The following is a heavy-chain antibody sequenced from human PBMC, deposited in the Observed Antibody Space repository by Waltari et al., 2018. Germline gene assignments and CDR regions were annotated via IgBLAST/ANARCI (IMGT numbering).Heavy chain of an antibody. CDR1: GGSISSYY. CDR2: IYYSGST. J-gene: IGHJ4*02. CDR3: ARSYCSSTSCYSYYFDY. V-gene: IGHV4-59*01. Sequence: QVQLQESGPGLVKPSETLSLTCTVSGGSISSYYWSWIRPPPGKGLEWIGYIYYSGSTNYNPSLKSRVTISVDTSKNQFSLKLSSVTAADTAVYYCARSYCSSTSCYSYYFDYWGQGTLVTVSS. D-gene: IGHD2-2*01.